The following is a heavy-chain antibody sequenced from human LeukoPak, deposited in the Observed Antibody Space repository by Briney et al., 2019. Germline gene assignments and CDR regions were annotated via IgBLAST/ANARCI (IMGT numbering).Heavy chain of an antibody. CDR1: GGSISSGGYY. J-gene: IGHJ6*02. D-gene: IGHD2-2*01. CDR2: IYYSGST. Sequence: SETLSLTCTVSGGSISSGGYYWSWIRQHPGKGLEWIGYIYYSGSTCYNPSLKSRVTISVDTSKNQFSLKLSSVTAADTAVYYCARERIVVVPAVNYYYYYGMDVWGQGTTVTVSS. V-gene: IGHV4-31*03. CDR3: ARERIVVVPAVNYYYYYGMDV.